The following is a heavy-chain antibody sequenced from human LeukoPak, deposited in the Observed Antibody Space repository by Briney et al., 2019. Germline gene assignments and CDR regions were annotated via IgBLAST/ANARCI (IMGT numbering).Heavy chain of an antibody. CDR2: IYYSGST. Sequence: SEXLSLTCTVSGGSISSSSYYWGWIRQPPGKGLEWIGSIYYSGSTYYNPSLKSRVTISVDTPKKQFSLKLSSVTAADTAVYYCARYLVVPAATMLFDYWGQGTLVTVSS. CDR3: ARYLVVPAATMLFDY. CDR1: GGSISSSSYY. V-gene: IGHV4-39*01. J-gene: IGHJ4*02. D-gene: IGHD2-2*01.